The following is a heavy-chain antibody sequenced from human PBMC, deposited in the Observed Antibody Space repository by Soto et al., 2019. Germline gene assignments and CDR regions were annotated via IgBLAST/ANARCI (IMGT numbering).Heavy chain of an antibody. CDR2: TSAYNGNT. V-gene: IGHV1-18*01. D-gene: IGHD6-19*01. CDR1: GYTFTSYG. CDR3: ARDLGIAVAGTLSAFDY. J-gene: IGHJ4*02. Sequence: QVQLVQSGAEVKKPGASVKVSCKASGYTFTSYGISWVRQAPGQGLEWMGWTSAYNGNTNYAQKLQGRVTMTTDTSTSTDYMELRSLRSDDTAVYSCARDLGIAVAGTLSAFDYWGQGTLVTVSS.